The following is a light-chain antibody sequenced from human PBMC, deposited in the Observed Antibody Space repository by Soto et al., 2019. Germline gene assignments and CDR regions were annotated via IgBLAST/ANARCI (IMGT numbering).Light chain of an antibody. CDR3: QQSNGYWT. V-gene: IGKV1-5*03. J-gene: IGKJ1*01. CDR1: QSISGS. CDR2: EAS. Sequence: DIQMTQSPSTLSASVGDRVTITCRASQSISGSLAWYQQKPGKAPKLLIYEASNLKSGVPSRFSGSGSGTEYTITISSLQPDDSASYYCQQSNGYWTLGHGTRVEIK.